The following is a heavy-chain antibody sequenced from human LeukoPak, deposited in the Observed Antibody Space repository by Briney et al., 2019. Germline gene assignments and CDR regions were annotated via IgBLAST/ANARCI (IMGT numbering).Heavy chain of an antibody. V-gene: IGHV3-23*01. D-gene: IGHD7-27*01. CDR1: GFTFSSYA. CDR2: ISGSGGRT. CDR3: AKGARTVTGQDYFDF. Sequence: GGSLRLSCAASGFTFSSYAMSWVRQAPGKGLEWVSGISGSGGRTYYADSVKGRFTISRDNSKNTLYLQMNSLRAEDTAVYYCAKGARTVTGQDYFDFWGQGTLVTVSS. J-gene: IGHJ4*02.